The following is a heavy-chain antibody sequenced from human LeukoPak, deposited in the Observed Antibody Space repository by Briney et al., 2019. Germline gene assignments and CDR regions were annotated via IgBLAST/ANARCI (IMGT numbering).Heavy chain of an antibody. CDR2: ILSGGDIT. CDR1: GSIFTSYA. V-gene: IGHV3-23*01. Sequence: GGSLRLSCAASGSIFTSYAMNWVRQAPGKGLEWVSAILSGGDITSYADSVRGRFTISRDNSKNTLYLEMNSLRAEDTAIYYCAKDLVSPRRVGSSEKLDYWGQGILVTVSS. D-gene: IGHD3-10*01. J-gene: IGHJ4*02. CDR3: AKDLVSPRRVGSSEKLDY.